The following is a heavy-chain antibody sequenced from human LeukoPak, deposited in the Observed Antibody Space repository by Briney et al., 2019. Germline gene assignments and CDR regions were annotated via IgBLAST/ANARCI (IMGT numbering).Heavy chain of an antibody. V-gene: IGHV1-69*04. CDR1: GGTFSSYA. CDR2: IIPILGIA. CDR3: ARDPGRGPLNDAFDI. Sequence: SVKVSCKASGGTFSSYAISWVRQAPEQGLEWMGRIIPILGIANYAQKFQGRVTITADKSTSTAYMELSSLRSEDTAVYYCARDPGRGPLNDAFDIWGQGTMVTVSS. J-gene: IGHJ3*02. D-gene: IGHD3/OR15-3a*01.